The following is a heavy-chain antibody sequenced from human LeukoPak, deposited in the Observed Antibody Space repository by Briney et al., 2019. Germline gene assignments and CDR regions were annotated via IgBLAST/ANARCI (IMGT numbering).Heavy chain of an antibody. CDR1: GGSISSGGYY. Sequence: SETLSLNCTVSGGSISSGGYYWSWIRQHPGKGLEWIGYIYYSGSTYYNPSLKSRVTISVDTSKNQFSLKLSSVTAADTAVYYCARCLMVRNPNWFDPWGQGTLVTVSS. CDR2: IYYSGST. J-gene: IGHJ5*02. D-gene: IGHD3-10*01. V-gene: IGHV4-31*03. CDR3: ARCLMVRNPNWFDP.